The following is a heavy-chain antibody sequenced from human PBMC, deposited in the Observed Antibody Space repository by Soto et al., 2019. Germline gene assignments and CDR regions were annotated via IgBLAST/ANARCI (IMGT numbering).Heavy chain of an antibody. CDR3: AKDLRTTISDYGMDV. CDR2: ISYDETNE. CDR1: GFTFGSHG. V-gene: IGHV3-30*18. Sequence: QVQLVESGGGLVQPGGSLRLTCVASGFTFGSHGMHWVRQAPGKGLEWVAVISYDETNEHYVDSVKGRFTSSRDNSKSILYRQMNRLRPEDTAVYKCAKDLRTTISDYGMDVWGQGTTVTVSS. J-gene: IGHJ6*02.